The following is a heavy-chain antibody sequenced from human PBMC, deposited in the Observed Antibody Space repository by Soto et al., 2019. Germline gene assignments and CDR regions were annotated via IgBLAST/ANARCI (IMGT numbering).Heavy chain of an antibody. V-gene: IGHV3-72*01. J-gene: IGHJ4*02. Sequence: EVQLVESGGGLAQPGSSLTLSCAAAGFTCRDNYMGWVRQAPGKGLEWVGRIRDRPDRYTTDYAASVKDRFIISRDDSKNLLYLHMNNLKTEDSAVYFCTREAIQLWFDFWGQGTLVTVSS. CDR1: GFTCRDNY. CDR2: IRDRPDRYTT. D-gene: IGHD5-18*01. CDR3: TREAIQLWFDF.